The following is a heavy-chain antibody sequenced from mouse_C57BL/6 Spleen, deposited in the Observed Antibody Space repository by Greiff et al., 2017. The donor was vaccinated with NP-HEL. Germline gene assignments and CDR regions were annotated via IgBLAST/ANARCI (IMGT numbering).Heavy chain of an antibody. Sequence: VQLQQSGPGLVKPSQSLSLTCSVTGYSITSGYYWNWIRQFPGNKLEWMGYISYDGSNNYNPSLKNRISITRDTSKNQFFLKLNSVTTEDTATYYCARAPTYYGSPYWYFDVWGTGTTVTVSS. D-gene: IGHD1-1*01. CDR1: GYSITSGYY. V-gene: IGHV3-6*01. CDR2: ISYDGSN. J-gene: IGHJ1*03. CDR3: ARAPTYYGSPYWYFDV.